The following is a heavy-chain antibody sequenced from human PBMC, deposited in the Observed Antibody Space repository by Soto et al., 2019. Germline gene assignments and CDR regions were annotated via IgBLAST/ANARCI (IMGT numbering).Heavy chain of an antibody. V-gene: IGHV5-10-1*01. CDR3: ARLNYYDSSGYYYVDFQH. D-gene: IGHD3-22*01. CDR1: VYSFTSYW. CDR2: IDPSDSYT. J-gene: IGHJ1*01. Sequence: LGESLKISCKGSVYSFTSYWISWVRQMPGKGLEWMGRIDPSDSYTNYSPSFQGHVTISADKSISTAYLQWSSLKASDTAMYYCARLNYYDSSGYYYVDFQHWGQGTLVTVSS.